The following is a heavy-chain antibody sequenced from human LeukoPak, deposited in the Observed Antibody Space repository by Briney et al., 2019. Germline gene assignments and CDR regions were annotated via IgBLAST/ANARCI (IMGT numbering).Heavy chain of an antibody. CDR3: ARLKREVIAARRITRYYYMDV. D-gene: IGHD6-6*01. Sequence: SETLSLTCTVSGDSISSGDYYWSWIRQPAGKGLEWIGRISSSGSTNYNPSLKSRVTISVDTSKNQFSLKLSSVTAADTAVYYCARLKREVIAARRITRYYYMDVWGKGTTVTVSS. V-gene: IGHV4-61*02. CDR1: GDSISSGDYY. CDR2: ISSSGST. J-gene: IGHJ6*03.